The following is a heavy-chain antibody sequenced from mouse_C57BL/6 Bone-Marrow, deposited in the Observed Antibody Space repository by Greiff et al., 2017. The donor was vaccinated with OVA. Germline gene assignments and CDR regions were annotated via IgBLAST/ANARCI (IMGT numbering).Heavy chain of an antibody. Sequence: DVKLVESGGGLVKPGGSLKLSCAASGFTFSDYGMHWVRQAPEKGLEWVAYISSGSSTIYYADTVKGRFTISRDNAKNTLFLQMTSLRSEDTAMYYCARMRGLRRPFDYWGQGTTLTVSS. V-gene: IGHV5-17*01. CDR1: GFTFSDYG. D-gene: IGHD2-2*01. J-gene: IGHJ2*01. CDR3: ARMRGLRRPFDY. CDR2: ISSGSSTI.